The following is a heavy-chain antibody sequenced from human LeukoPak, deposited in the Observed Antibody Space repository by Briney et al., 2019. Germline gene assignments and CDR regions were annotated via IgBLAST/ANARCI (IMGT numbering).Heavy chain of an antibody. V-gene: IGHV3-23*01. J-gene: IGHJ5*02. CDR2: ISGSGGNV. D-gene: IGHD3-10*01. CDR1: GFTFSSYG. Sequence: GGSLRLSCEASGFTFSSYGMSWVRQAPGKGLEWVSSISGSGGNVYYAGSVRGRFTISRDNSKNTVYLQMNSLRAEDTATYYCARDIRNYYDSGAYGWFDPWGQGTLVPVSS. CDR3: ARDIRNYYDSGAYGWFDP.